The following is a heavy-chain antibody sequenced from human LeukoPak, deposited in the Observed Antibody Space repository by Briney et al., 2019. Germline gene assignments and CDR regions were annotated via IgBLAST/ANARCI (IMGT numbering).Heavy chain of an antibody. Sequence: PGGSLRLSCAASGFTFDDYGMSWVRQAPGKGLEWVGFIRSKAYGSTTEYAASVKGRFTISRDDSKSIAYLQMNSLKIEDTAVYFCTRASGSYRDWGQGTLVTVSS. V-gene: IGHV3-49*04. J-gene: IGHJ4*02. D-gene: IGHD3-10*01. CDR3: TRASGSYRD. CDR2: IRSKAYGSTT. CDR1: GFTFDDYG.